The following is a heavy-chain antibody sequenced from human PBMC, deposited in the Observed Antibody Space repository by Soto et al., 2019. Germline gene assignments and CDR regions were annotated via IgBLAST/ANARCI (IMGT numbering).Heavy chain of an antibody. CDR2: IYHSGST. CDR3: ARAGQGGDYFWWFDP. D-gene: IGHD4-17*01. Sequence: SETLSLTCAVSGYSISSGYYWGWIRQPPGKGLEWIGSIYHSGSTYYNPSLKSRVTISVDTSKNQFSLKLSSVTAADTAVYYCARAGQGGDYFWWFDPWGQGTLVTVSS. CDR1: GYSISSGYY. V-gene: IGHV4-38-2*01. J-gene: IGHJ5*02.